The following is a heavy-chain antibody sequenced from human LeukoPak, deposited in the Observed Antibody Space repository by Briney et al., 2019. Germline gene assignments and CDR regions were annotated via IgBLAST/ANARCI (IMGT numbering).Heavy chain of an antibody. D-gene: IGHD6-13*01. J-gene: IGHJ3*02. CDR2: ISSRSTYV. CDR1: GFTFSSYD. V-gene: IGHV3-21*01. CDR3: ARSSPYSSSWYFAFDI. Sequence: GGSLRLSCAASGFTFSSYDMNWVRRAPGKGLEWVSSISSRSTYVYYADSVKGRFTISRDNAKNSLYLQMNSLRAEDTAVYYCARSSPYSSSWYFAFDIWGQGTMVTDSS.